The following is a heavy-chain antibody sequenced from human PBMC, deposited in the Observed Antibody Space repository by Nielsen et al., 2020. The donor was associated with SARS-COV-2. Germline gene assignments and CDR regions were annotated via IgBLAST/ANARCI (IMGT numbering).Heavy chain of an antibody. CDR2: IYHSGST. V-gene: IGHV4-4*02. CDR3: ATIGQGLSWDAFDI. D-gene: IGHD6-13*01. CDR1: GGSISSSNW. Sequence: SETLSLTCTVSGGSISSSNWWSWVRQPPGKGLEWIGEIYHSGSTNYNPSLKSRVTISVDKSKNQFSLKPSSVTAADTAVYYCATIGQGLSWDAFDIWGQGTMVTVSS. J-gene: IGHJ3*02.